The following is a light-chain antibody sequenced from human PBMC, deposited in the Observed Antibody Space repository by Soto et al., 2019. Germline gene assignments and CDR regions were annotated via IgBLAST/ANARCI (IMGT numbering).Light chain of an antibody. CDR1: QSVSSY. Sequence: EIVLTQSPATLSLYPGERATLSCRASQSVSSYLAWYQQKPGQAPRLLIYDASNRATGIPARFSGSGSGTDFTLTISSLEPEDCAVYYCQQRSNWLTFGGGTKVEIK. CDR2: DAS. CDR3: QQRSNWLT. V-gene: IGKV3-11*01. J-gene: IGKJ4*01.